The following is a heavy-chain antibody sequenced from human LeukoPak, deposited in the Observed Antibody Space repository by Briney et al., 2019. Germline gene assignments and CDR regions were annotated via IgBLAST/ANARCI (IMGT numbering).Heavy chain of an antibody. CDR3: AKGGPIVGATSYYFDY. CDR1: GFTFDDYA. V-gene: IGHV3-9*01. CDR2: ISWNSGSI. Sequence: GGSLRLSCAASGFTFDDYAMHWVRQAPGKGLEGVSGISWNSGSIGYADSVKGRFTISRGNAKNSLYLQMNSLRAEDTALYYCAKGGPIVGATSYYFDYWGQGTLVTVSS. D-gene: IGHD1-26*01. J-gene: IGHJ4*02.